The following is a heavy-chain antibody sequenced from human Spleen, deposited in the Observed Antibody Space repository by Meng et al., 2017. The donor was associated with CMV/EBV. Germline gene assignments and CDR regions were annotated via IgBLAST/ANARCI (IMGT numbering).Heavy chain of an antibody. V-gene: IGHV3-30-3*01. CDR1: GFTFSSYV. Sequence: GGSLRLSCAASGFTFSSYVMHWVRQAPGRGLEWMALISHDGSNEYYADPVKGRFTISRDNSKNTLYLHMNILRAEDTAVYYCARGPPYRSSQPPDYWGQGTLVTVSS. CDR2: ISHDGSNE. D-gene: IGHD6-13*01. CDR3: ARGPPYRSSQPPDY. J-gene: IGHJ4*02.